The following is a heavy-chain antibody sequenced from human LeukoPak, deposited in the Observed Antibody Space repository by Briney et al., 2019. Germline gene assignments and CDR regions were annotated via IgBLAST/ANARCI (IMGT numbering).Heavy chain of an antibody. J-gene: IGHJ3*02. CDR3: ARVFLYSSGFNAFDI. D-gene: IGHD6-19*01. V-gene: IGHV1-3*01. Sequence: GASVKVSCKASGYTFTSYTIHWVRQAPGQRLEWMGWINAGNGNTKYSQEFQDRVTMTTDTSTSTAYMELRSLRSDDTAVYYCARVFLYSSGFNAFDIWGQGTMVTVSS. CDR2: INAGNGNT. CDR1: GYTFTSYT.